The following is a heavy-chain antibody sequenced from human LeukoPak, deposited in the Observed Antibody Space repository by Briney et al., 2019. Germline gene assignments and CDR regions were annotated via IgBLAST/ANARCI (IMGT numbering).Heavy chain of an antibody. Sequence: GASVKVSCKASGGTFSSYAISWVRQAPGQGLEWMGGIIPIFGTANYAQKFQGRVTITADESTSTAYMELSSLRSEDTTVYYCARVPRYDSPYFDLWGRGTLVTVSS. V-gene: IGHV1-69*13. CDR2: IIPIFGTA. J-gene: IGHJ2*01. D-gene: IGHD3-22*01. CDR1: GGTFSSYA. CDR3: ARVPRYDSPYFDL.